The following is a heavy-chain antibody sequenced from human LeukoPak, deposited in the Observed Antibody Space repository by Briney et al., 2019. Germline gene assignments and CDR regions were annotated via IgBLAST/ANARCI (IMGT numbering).Heavy chain of an antibody. Sequence: GESLKISCKGSGYSFTSYWIGWVRQMPGKGLEWMGIIYPGDSDTRYSPSFQGQATISADKSISTAYLQWSSLKASDTAMYYCARLRWSATTRSGYFDYWGQGTLVTVSS. V-gene: IGHV5-51*01. CDR1: GYSFTSYW. D-gene: IGHD1-26*01. CDR2: IYPGDSDT. J-gene: IGHJ4*02. CDR3: ARLRWSATTRSGYFDY.